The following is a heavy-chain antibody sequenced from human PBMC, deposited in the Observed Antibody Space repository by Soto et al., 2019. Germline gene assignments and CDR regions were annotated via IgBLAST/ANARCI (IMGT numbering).Heavy chain of an antibody. D-gene: IGHD3-16*01. V-gene: IGHV3-23*01. Sequence: PGGPLRFSCPASGFTFSNYGMGWVGQAPGKGLEWVSAMWDSGDNKYYADSVKGRFTISRDNSKSTLYLQMNSLRAEDTAVYYWAKVGGPRLSEYWGQAALVTVTS. CDR3: AKVGGPRLSEY. CDR1: GFTFSNYG. CDR2: MWDSGDNK. J-gene: IGHJ4*02.